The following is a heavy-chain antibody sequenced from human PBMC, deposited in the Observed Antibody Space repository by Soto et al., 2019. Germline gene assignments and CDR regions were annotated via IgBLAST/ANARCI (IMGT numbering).Heavy chain of an antibody. Sequence: QVQLQQWGAGLLKPSETLSLTCAVYGGSFSGYYWSWIRQPPGKGLEWIGEINHSGSTNYNPSLKSRVTLSVDKSQSQFSLKLGSVTAADTAVYYCARDPRQQLVAWFDPWGQGTLVSDSS. CDR3: ARDPRQQLVAWFDP. CDR2: INHSGST. V-gene: IGHV4-34*01. J-gene: IGHJ5*02. D-gene: IGHD6-13*01. CDR1: GGSFSGYY.